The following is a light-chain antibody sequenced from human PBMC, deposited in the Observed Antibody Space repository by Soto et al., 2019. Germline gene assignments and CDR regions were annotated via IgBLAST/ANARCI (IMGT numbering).Light chain of an antibody. CDR3: QQSNSSPPT. J-gene: IGKJ4*01. CDR2: DAS. CDR1: QSISSW. Sequence: EIQMTQSPSTLAASVGDRVTLTCRASQSISSWLAWYQQKPGKAPKLLIYDASSLESGVPSRFRGSGSGTDFTLTISSLQPEDFATYFCQQSNSSPPTFGGGTKVDIK. V-gene: IGKV1-5*01.